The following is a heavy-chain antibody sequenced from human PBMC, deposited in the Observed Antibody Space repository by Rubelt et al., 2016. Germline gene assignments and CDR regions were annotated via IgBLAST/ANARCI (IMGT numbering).Heavy chain of an antibody. D-gene: IGHD6-13*01. V-gene: IGHV4-34*01. Sequence: QVQLQQWGAGLLKPSETLSLTCAVYGGSFSGYYWSWIRQPPGKGLEWIGEINHSGSTNYNPSLKGRVTISVATSKTQFSLKLSSVTAADTAVYYCARVGSSWYRTGYFDYWGQGTLVTVSS. CDR2: INHSGST. CDR1: GGSFSGYY. J-gene: IGHJ4*02. CDR3: ARVGSSWYRTGYFDY.